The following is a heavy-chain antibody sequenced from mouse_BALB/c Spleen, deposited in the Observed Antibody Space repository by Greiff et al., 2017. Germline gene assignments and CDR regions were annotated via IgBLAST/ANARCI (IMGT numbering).Heavy chain of an antibody. CDR1: GFTFSSYW. Sequence: EVMLVESGGGLVQPGGSMKLSCVASGFTFSSYWMSWVRQSPEKGLEWVAEIRLKSDNYATHYAESVKGKFTISRDDSKSRLYLQMNSLRAEDTGIYYCYPYYYAMDYWGQGTSVTVSS. CDR2: IRLKSDNYAT. CDR3: YPYYYAMDY. V-gene: IGHV6-3*01. J-gene: IGHJ4*01.